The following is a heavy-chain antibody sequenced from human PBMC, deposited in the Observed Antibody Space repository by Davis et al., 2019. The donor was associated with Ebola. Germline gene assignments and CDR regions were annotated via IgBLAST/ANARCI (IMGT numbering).Heavy chain of an antibody. CDR3: TRGGLGQWLGDNWFDP. Sequence: GALRLSCAASGFTFSGSAMHWVRQASGKGLEWVGRIRSKANSYATAYAASVKGRFTISRDDSKNTAYLQMNSLKTEDTAVYYCTRGGLGQWLGDNWFDPWGQGTLVTVSS. D-gene: IGHD6-19*01. CDR2: IRSKANSYAT. V-gene: IGHV3-73*01. CDR1: GFTFSGSA. J-gene: IGHJ5*02.